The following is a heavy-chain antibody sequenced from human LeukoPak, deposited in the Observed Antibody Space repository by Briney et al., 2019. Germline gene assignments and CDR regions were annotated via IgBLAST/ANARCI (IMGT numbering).Heavy chain of an antibody. D-gene: IGHD3-22*01. V-gene: IGHV1-18*01. CDR1: GYTFTSYG. Sequence: ASVKVSCKASGYTFTSYGISWVRQAPGQGLEWMGWISAYNGNTNYAQKLQGRVTMTTDTSTSTAYMELRSLRSDDTAVYYCARGGDYYDSSGPGDYWGQGTLLTVSS. CDR2: ISAYNGNT. J-gene: IGHJ4*02. CDR3: ARGGDYYDSSGPGDY.